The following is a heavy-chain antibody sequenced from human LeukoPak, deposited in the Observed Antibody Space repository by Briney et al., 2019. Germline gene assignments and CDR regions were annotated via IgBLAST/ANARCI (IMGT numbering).Heavy chain of an antibody. CDR3: ARLRYSYGYRYYYYYMDV. J-gene: IGHJ6*03. Sequence: SETLSLTCSVSGGSISSYYWSWIRQPPGKGLEWIGYMYYSGSTNYNPSLKSRVTMSVDTSKNQFSLKLSSVTAADTAVYYCARLRYSYGYRYYYYYMDVWGKGTTVTISS. CDR2: MYYSGST. D-gene: IGHD5-18*01. CDR1: GGSISSYY. V-gene: IGHV4-59*12.